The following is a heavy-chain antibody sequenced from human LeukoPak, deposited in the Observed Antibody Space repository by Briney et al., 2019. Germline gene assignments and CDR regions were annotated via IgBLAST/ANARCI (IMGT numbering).Heavy chain of an antibody. V-gene: IGHV3-48*01. D-gene: IGHD2-21*01. CDR2: ISSSSSTI. CDR3: ARGGRAPQHIVVVREQDY. Sequence: PGGSLRLSCAASGFTFSSYSMNWVRQAPGKGLEWVSYISSSSSTIYYADSVKGRFTISRDNAKNSLYPQMNSLRAEDTAVYYCARGGRAPQHIVVVREQDYWGQGTLVTVSS. CDR1: GFTFSSYS. J-gene: IGHJ4*02.